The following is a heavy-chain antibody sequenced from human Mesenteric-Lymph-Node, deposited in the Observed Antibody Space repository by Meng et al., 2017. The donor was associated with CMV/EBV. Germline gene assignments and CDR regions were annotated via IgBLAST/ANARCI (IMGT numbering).Heavy chain of an antibody. CDR2: IYYRGDT. CDR1: GGSVSGFY. V-gene: IGHV4-59*02. Sequence: GSLRLSCTVSGGSVSGFYWSWIRQSPGRRLEWIGYIYYRGDTTYNPSLKSRVTMSLDTAKNQFSLRLNSVTAADTAVYYCVRDGYYYDNSGFYGWGQGTMVTVSS. CDR3: VRDGYYYDNSGFYG. J-gene: IGHJ4*02. D-gene: IGHD3-22*01.